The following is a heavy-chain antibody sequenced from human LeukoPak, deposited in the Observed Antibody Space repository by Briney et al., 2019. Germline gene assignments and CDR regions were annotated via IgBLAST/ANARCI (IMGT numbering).Heavy chain of an antibody. CDR2: ISGSGGST. CDR1: GFTFSSYA. CDR3: AKRNDFWSGYLLY. J-gene: IGHJ4*02. Sequence: GGSLRLSCAASGFTFSSYAMSWVRQAPGKGLGWVSAISGSGGSTYYADSVKGRFTISRDNSENTLYLQMNSLRAEDAAVYYCAKRNDFWSGYLLYWGQGTLVTVSS. D-gene: IGHD3-3*01. V-gene: IGHV3-23*01.